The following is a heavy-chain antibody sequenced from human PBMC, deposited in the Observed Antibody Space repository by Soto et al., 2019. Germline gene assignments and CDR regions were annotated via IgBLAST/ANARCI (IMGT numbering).Heavy chain of an antibody. V-gene: IGHV3-7*05. CDR3: ARDFGGH. CDR2: IKEDGSEK. D-gene: IGHD1-26*01. CDR1: GFTFSSYW. J-gene: IGHJ4*02. Sequence: EVQLVESGGGLVQPGGSLRLSCTASGFTFSSYWMYWVRQAPGKGLEWVGNIKEDGSEKFYVDSVKGRFTISRDNAKNSLYLDMNSLRVEDTAIYFCARDFGGHWGQGTLVTVSS.